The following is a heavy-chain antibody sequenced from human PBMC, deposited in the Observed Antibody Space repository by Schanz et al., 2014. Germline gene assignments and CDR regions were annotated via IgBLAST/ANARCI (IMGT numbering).Heavy chain of an antibody. CDR2: INSDGTKR. CDR1: GFIFSNYG. J-gene: IGHJ5*02. CDR3: ARPALWFGDNCFDP. D-gene: IGHD3-10*01. Sequence: QERLVESGGGVVQPGRSLRLSCAASGFIFSNYGMHWVRQAPGKGLEWVAFINSDGTKRFYADSVKGRFTISRDNAKNTLYLQMNSLRAEDTAVYYCARPALWFGDNCFDPWGQGTLVTVSS. V-gene: IGHV3-33*08.